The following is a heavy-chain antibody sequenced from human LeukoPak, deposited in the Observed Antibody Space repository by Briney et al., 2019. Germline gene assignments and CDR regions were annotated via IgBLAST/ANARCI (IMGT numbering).Heavy chain of an antibody. J-gene: IGHJ4*02. Sequence: GGSLRLSCAASGLTVGDYAMDWVRQAPGKGLEWVSGISGGGGTTYYADSVKGRFTISRDHSQNTLYLQMNSLRAEDTAVKYRAKAPPQQWLLSYYFDFWGQGTLVTVSS. D-gene: IGHD6-19*01. V-gene: IGHV3-23*01. CDR1: GLTVGDYA. CDR3: AKAPPQQWLLSYYFDF. CDR2: ISGGGGTT.